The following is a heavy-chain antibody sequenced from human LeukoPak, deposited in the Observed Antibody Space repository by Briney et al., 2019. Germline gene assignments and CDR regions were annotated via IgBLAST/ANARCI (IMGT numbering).Heavy chain of an antibody. D-gene: IGHD6-19*01. J-gene: IGHJ4*02. V-gene: IGHV1-69*01. CDR3: AINLAVAGRRDYFDY. Sequence: GSSVKVSCKASGGTFSSYATSWVRQAPGQGLEWMGGIIPIFGTANYAQKFQGRVTITADESTSTAYMELSSLRSEDTAVYYCAINLAVAGRRDYFDYWGQGTLVTVSS. CDR2: IIPIFGTA. CDR1: GGTFSSYA.